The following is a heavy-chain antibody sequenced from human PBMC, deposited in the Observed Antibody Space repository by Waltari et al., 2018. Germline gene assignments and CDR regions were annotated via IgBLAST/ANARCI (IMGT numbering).Heavy chain of an antibody. J-gene: IGHJ4*02. V-gene: IGHV3-7*01. CDR1: GFTFSSYW. Sequence: EVQLVESGGGLVQPGGSLRLSCAASGFTFSSYWMSWVRQAPGKGVEWVANIKKDGSEKYYVDSVKGRFTISRDNAKNSLYLQMNSLRAEDTAVYYCARDNGQSTTEFDYWGQGTLVTVSS. CDR2: IKKDGSEK. D-gene: IGHD4-17*01. CDR3: ARDNGQSTTEFDY.